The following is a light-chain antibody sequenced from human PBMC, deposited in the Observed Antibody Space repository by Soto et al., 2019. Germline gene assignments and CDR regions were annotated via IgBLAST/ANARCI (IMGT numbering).Light chain of an antibody. Sequence: DIVMTQSPDSLGVSLGERATINCKSSQSVLHTSTNKNYLAWYQQKPGQPPKLLIYWASAREYGVPDRFSGSGSGTDFTLTVSSLQAEDVAVYYCQQYYSMPWTFGQGTKVEIK. J-gene: IGKJ1*01. CDR3: QQYYSMPWT. CDR2: WAS. CDR1: QSVLHTSTNKNY. V-gene: IGKV4-1*01.